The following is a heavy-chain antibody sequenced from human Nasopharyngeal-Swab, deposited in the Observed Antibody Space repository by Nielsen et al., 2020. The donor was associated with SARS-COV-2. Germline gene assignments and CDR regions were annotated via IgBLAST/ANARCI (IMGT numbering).Heavy chain of an antibody. Sequence: RQAPGQGLEWVSYISSTSSTIYSADSVKGRFTISRDNAKNSLYLQMNSLRDEDTAVYYCARDRWRLRFGELLGRYYYGMDVWGQGTTVTVSS. J-gene: IGHJ6*02. CDR2: ISSTSSTI. D-gene: IGHD3-10*01. V-gene: IGHV3-48*02. CDR3: ARDRWRLRFGELLGRYYYGMDV.